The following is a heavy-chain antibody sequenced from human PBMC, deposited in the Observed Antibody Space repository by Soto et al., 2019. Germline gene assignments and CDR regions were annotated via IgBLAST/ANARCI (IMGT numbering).Heavy chain of an antibody. J-gene: IGHJ4*02. CDR1: GGSISGHY. V-gene: IGHV4-59*11. Sequence: QVQLQESGPGLVKPSDTLSLTCAVSGGSISGHYWIWIRQPPGEEMEWIGYIFYSGSTTYNNNPSLKSRVTISVDTSKNQFSLRLSSVTAADTAVYYCARVGSSGWSPDYWGQGILVTVSS. D-gene: IGHD6-19*01. CDR2: IFYSGSTTY. CDR3: ARVGSSGWSPDY.